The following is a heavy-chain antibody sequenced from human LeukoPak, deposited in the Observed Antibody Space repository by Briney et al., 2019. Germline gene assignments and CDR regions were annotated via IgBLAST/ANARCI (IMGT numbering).Heavy chain of an antibody. V-gene: IGHV1-46*01. D-gene: IGHD6-13*01. J-gene: IGHJ3*02. CDR1: GYTFTSYY. Sequence: ASVKVSCKASGYTFTSYYMHWVRQAPGQGLEWMGIINPSGGSTSYAQKFQGRVTMTRDTSTSTVYMELSSPRSEDTAVYYCARDQGSSSSWYSDAFDIWGQGTMVTVSS. CDR2: INPSGGST. CDR3: ARDQGSSSSWYSDAFDI.